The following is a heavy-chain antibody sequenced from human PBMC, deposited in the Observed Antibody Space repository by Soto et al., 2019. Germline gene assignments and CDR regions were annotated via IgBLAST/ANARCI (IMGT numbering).Heavy chain of an antibody. CDR1: GYSFNSYW. V-gene: IGHV5-51*01. CDR2: IYPGDFDT. J-gene: IGHJ4*02. D-gene: IGHD5-18*01. Sequence: PGESLKISCMGSGYSFNSYWIGWVRQMPGKGLEWMGIIYPGDFDTRYSPSFQGHVTMSVDKSINTAYLQWSSLETSDTAMYYCARLLGYSYGHKEFFDYWGQGPPVTVSS. CDR3: ARLLGYSYGHKEFFDY.